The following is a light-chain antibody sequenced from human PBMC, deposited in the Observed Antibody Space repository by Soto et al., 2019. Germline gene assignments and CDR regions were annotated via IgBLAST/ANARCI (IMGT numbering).Light chain of an antibody. CDR2: GAS. CDR3: QQYHNWPPLT. Sequence: EVVMTQSPATLSVSPGERATLSCRASQSVSTNLACYQHKTCQAPRLLIYGASTRATDTPARFSGSGSGTEFTLTISGLQSEDFAIYYCQQYHNWPPLTFGGGTTVEIK. J-gene: IGKJ4*01. CDR1: QSVSTN. V-gene: IGKV3-15*01.